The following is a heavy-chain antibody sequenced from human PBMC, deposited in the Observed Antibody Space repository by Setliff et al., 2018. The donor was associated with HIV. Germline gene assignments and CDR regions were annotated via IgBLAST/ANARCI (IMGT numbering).Heavy chain of an antibody. J-gene: IGHJ6*02. CDR1: GFTFSGYG. CDR2: IQSDGRNK. Sequence: PGGSLRLSCAASGFTFSGYGMHWVRQTPGKGLEWVAFIQSDGRNKYYADSVKGRFTISRDNSKNTQYLQMSSLRPEDTALYYCAKGSDYYYGMDVWGQGTTVTVSS. CDR3: AKGSDYYYGMDV. D-gene: IGHD6-25*01. V-gene: IGHV3-30*02.